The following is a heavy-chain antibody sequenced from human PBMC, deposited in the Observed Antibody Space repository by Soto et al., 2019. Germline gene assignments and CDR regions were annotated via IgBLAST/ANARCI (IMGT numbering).Heavy chain of an antibody. CDR3: AIDPRKQWLASEVDY. J-gene: IGHJ4*02. D-gene: IGHD6-19*01. Sequence: EVQLVESGGGLVQPGGSLRLSCAASGFTFSSYWMSWVRQAPGKGLEWVANIKQDGSEKYYVDSVKGRFTISRDNAKNSLYLQMNSLRAEDTAVYYCAIDPRKQWLASEVDYWGQGTLVTGSS. V-gene: IGHV3-7*01. CDR1: GFTFSSYW. CDR2: IKQDGSEK.